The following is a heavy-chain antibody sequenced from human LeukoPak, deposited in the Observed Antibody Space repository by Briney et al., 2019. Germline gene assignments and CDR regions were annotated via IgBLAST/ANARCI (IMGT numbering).Heavy chain of an antibody. Sequence: PGGSLRLSCAASGFTFSSYSMNWVRQAPGKGLEWVSSISSSSSYIYYADSVKGRFTISRDNAKNSLYLQMNSLRAEDTAVYYCASVYDFWSGYYYGMDVWAKGPRSPSP. V-gene: IGHV3-21*01. CDR2: ISSSSSYI. J-gene: IGHJ6*02. CDR1: GFTFSSYS. CDR3: ASVYDFWSGYYYGMDV. D-gene: IGHD3-3*01.